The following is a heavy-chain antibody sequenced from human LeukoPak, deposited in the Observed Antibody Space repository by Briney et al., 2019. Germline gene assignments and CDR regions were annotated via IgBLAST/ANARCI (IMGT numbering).Heavy chain of an antibody. V-gene: IGHV3-49*04. CDR3: TGALFQRGSSGWSYFDS. J-gene: IGHJ4*02. D-gene: IGHD6-19*01. CDR2: IRGKPYGTT. Sequence: GGSLRLSCTGSGITFGDYWMTWVRQAPGEGLEWIGCIRGKPYGTTVYAAPVRDRFIISRDDSNSVAYLQMNSLKTEDTAMYYCTGALFQRGSSGWSYFDSWGQGTPVTVSS. CDR1: GITFGDYW.